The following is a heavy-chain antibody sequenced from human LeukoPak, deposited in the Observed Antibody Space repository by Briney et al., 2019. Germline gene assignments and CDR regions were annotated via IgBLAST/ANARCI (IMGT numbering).Heavy chain of an antibody. CDR3: ASSLGARSAFDI. D-gene: IGHD1-26*01. J-gene: IGHJ3*02. CDR1: GFTFSSYS. CDR2: ISSSSSYI. Sequence: GGSLRLSCAASGFTFSSYSMNWVRQAPGKGLEWVSSISSSSSYIYYADSVKGRFTISRDNAKNSLYLQMNSLRAEDTAVYYCASSLGARSAFDIWGQGTMVTVSS. V-gene: IGHV3-21*01.